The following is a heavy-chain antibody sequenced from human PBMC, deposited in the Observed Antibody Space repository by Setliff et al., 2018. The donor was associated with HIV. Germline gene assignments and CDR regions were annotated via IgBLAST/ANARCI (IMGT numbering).Heavy chain of an antibody. Sequence: PSETLSLTCAVYGGSFSGYYWSWIRQPPGKGLEWIGEINHSGSTNYNPSLKSRVTISVDTSKNQFSLKLSPVTAADTAVYYCARVVTMVRGAYYFDYWGQGTLVTVSS. J-gene: IGHJ4*02. V-gene: IGHV4-34*01. CDR3: ARVVTMVRGAYYFDY. CDR1: GGSFSGYY. CDR2: INHSGST. D-gene: IGHD3-10*01.